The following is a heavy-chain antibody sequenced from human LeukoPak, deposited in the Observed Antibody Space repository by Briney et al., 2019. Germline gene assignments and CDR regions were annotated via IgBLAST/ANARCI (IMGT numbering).Heavy chain of an antibody. D-gene: IGHD4-17*01. V-gene: IGHV1-2*02. CDR3: ARGTTVLAFDP. CDR1: GYTFTGYY. Sequence: ASVKVSCKASGYTFTGYYMHWVRQAPGQGLEWMGWINPNSGGTNYAQKVQGRVTMTRDTSISTAYMELSRLRSDDTAVYYCARGTTVLAFDPWGQGTLVTVSS. CDR2: INPNSGGT. J-gene: IGHJ5*02.